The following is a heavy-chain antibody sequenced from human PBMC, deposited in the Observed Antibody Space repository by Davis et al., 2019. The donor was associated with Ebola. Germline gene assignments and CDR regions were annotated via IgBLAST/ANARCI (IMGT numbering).Heavy chain of an antibody. CDR3: ARATMVRGVIRRYYFDY. J-gene: IGHJ4*02. D-gene: IGHD3-10*01. V-gene: IGHV3-21*01. CDR2: ISSSSSYI. CDR1: GFTFSSYS. Sequence: GGSLRLSCAASGFTFSSYSMNWVRQAPGKGLEWVSSISSSSSYIYYADSVKGRFTISRDNAKNSLYLQMNSLRAEDTAVYYCARATMVRGVIRRYYFDYWGQGTLVPVSS.